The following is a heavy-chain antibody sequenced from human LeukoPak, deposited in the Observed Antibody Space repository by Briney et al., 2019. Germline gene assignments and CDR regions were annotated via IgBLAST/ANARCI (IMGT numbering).Heavy chain of an antibody. D-gene: IGHD4-11*01. J-gene: IGHJ4*02. CDR1: GFTFSSYA. V-gene: IGHV3-23*01. CDR2: ISGSARNT. CDR3: AKAAYDYSNHYFEY. Sequence: GGSLRLSCAASGFTFSSYAMSWVRQAPGKGLEWVSGISGSARNTYYADSVKCRSNISRDNTKNTLYLQMNSLRVEDAAVYYCAKAAYDYSNHYFEYWGQGTLVTVSS.